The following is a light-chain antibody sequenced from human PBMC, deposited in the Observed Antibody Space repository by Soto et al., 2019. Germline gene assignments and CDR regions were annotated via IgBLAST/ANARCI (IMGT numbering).Light chain of an antibody. CDR3: QQYDSSPIT. J-gene: IGKJ3*01. V-gene: IGKV3-20*01. CDR1: QSVSSSY. Sequence: EIVLMQSPGTLSLSPGERAILSCRASQSVSSSYLAWYQQKPGQAPRLLIYGASIRATGIPDRFSGSGSGTDFPLTISRLEPEDVAVYYCQQYDSSPITFGPGTKVDIK. CDR2: GAS.